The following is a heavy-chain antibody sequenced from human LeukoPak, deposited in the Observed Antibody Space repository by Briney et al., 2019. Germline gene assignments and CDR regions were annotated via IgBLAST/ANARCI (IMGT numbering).Heavy chain of an antibody. J-gene: IGHJ4*02. CDR3: ARSGIEDIVLMVYAHFDY. CDR1: GGPFSGYY. Sequence: SETLSLTCAVYGGPFSGYYWSWIRQPPGKGLEWIGEINHSGSTNYNPSLKSRVTISVDTSKNQFSLKLSSVTAADTAVYYCARSGIEDIVLMVYAHFDYWGQGTLVTVSS. CDR2: INHSGST. V-gene: IGHV4-34*01. D-gene: IGHD2-8*01.